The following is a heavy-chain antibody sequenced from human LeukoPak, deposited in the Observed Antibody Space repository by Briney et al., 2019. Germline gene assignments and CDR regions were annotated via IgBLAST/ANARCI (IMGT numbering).Heavy chain of an antibody. V-gene: IGHV3-9*01. J-gene: IGHJ3*02. CDR1: GFAFDDYA. Sequence: GRSLRLSCAASGFAFDDYAMHWVRQVPGKGLEWVSDISWNSGHIGYADSVKGRFTISRDNARDSLYLQMNSLRVEDTALYYCVKDFRFTVTTRAFDIWGQGRMVTVSS. D-gene: IGHD4-11*01. CDR3: VKDFRFTVTTRAFDI. CDR2: ISWNSGHI.